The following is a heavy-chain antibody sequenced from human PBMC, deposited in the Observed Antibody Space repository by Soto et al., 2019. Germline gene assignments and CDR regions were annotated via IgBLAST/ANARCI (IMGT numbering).Heavy chain of an antibody. Sequence: GESLKISCEGSGYNFDRYWIGWVRQMPGKGLEWMGMVYPGDSRTTYSPSLEGHVTISADKSSETAYLEWRSLKASDTAIYYCARPKYSTSWYRFDHWGQGTPVTVSS. J-gene: IGHJ4*02. D-gene: IGHD1-26*01. V-gene: IGHV5-51*01. CDR3: ARPKYSTSWYRFDH. CDR2: VYPGDSRT. CDR1: GYNFDRYW.